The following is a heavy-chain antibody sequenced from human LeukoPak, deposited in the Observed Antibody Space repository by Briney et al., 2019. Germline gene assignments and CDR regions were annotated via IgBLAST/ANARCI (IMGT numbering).Heavy chain of an antibody. Sequence: SETLSLTCAVYGGSFSGYYWSWIRQPPGKGLEWIGEINHSGSTNYNPSLKSRVTISVDTSKNQFSLKLSSVTAADTAVYYCASLAAAYDYWGQGTLVTVSS. J-gene: IGHJ4*02. D-gene: IGHD6-13*01. CDR2: INHSGST. V-gene: IGHV4-34*01. CDR3: ASLAAAYDY. CDR1: GGSFSGYY.